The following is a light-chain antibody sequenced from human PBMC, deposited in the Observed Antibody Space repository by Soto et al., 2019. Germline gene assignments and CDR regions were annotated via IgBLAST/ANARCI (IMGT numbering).Light chain of an antibody. V-gene: IGKV1-5*01. CDR3: QQYNSYSEA. J-gene: IGKJ1*01. CDR1: QSISSW. Sequence: DIQMTQSASTLSASVGDGVTITCRASQSISSWLAWYQQKPGKAPKLLIYDASSLESGVPSRFSGSGSGTEFTLTISSLQPDDFATYYCQQYNSYSEAFGQGTKVDI. CDR2: DAS.